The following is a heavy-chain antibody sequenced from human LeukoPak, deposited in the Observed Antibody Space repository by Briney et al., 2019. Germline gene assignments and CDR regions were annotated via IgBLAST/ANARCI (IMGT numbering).Heavy chain of an antibody. CDR2: IKQDGSEK. D-gene: IGHD3-9*01. Sequence: GGSLRLSCAASGFTSSSYWMSWVRQAPGKGLEWVANIKQDGSEKYYVDSVKGRFTISRDNAKNSLYLQMNSLRAEDTAVYYCASPAMYYDILTGYHDAFDIWGQGTMVTVSS. V-gene: IGHV3-7*01. J-gene: IGHJ3*02. CDR1: GFTSSSYW. CDR3: ASPAMYYDILTGYHDAFDI.